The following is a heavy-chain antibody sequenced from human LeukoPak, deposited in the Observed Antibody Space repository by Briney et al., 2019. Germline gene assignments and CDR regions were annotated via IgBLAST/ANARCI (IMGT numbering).Heavy chain of an antibody. V-gene: IGHV4-39*07. CDR1: GGSITSRYYF. Sequence: PSATLSLTCTVAGGSITSRYYFWGWIRQSPGKGPEWFGSIYYSGSTYYNPSLKSRVTISVETSKIQFSLKLSSVTAADSAVYYCARDSCSSTSCRRKFDNWGQGTLVTVSS. CDR3: ARDSCSSTSCRRKFDN. J-gene: IGHJ4*02. D-gene: IGHD2-2*01. CDR2: IYYSGST.